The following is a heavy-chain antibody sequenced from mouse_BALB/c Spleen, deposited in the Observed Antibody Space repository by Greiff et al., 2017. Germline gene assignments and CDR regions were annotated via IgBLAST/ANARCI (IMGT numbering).Heavy chain of an antibody. CDR3: ARWANYYAMDY. J-gene: IGHJ4*01. Sequence: QVQLKESGAELARPGASVKLSCKASGYTFTDYYINWVKQRTGQGLEWIGEIYPGSGNTYYNEKFKGKATLTADKSSSTAYMQLSSLTSEDSAVYFCARWANYYAMDYWGQGTSVTVSS. CDR2: IYPGSGNT. V-gene: IGHV1-77*01. CDR1: GYTFTDYY.